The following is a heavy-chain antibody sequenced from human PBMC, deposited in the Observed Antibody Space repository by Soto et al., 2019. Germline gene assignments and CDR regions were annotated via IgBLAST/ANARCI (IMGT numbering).Heavy chain of an antibody. CDR1: SYSISGCFY. Sequence: SLTCAVSSYSISGCFYWAWIRQPPGKGLEWIGNIYHSGSAHYNPSLKSRVTMSVDTSKNNFSLRLTSVTAADTAVYYCARVTIFEYWFDPWGQGIVVTVSS. CDR3: ARVTIFEYWFDP. J-gene: IGHJ5*02. CDR2: IYHSGSA. V-gene: IGHV4-38-2*01. D-gene: IGHD3-3*01.